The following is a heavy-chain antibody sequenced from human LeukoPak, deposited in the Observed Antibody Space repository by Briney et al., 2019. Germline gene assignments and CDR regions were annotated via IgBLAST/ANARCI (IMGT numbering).Heavy chain of an antibody. J-gene: IGHJ4*02. V-gene: IGHV3-23*01. D-gene: IGHD6-13*01. Sequence: GGSLRLSCAASGFTFSSYAMTWVSQAPGKGLEWVSVISGGGTSTYYADSVKGRLTISRDNYTHTMYQQTNSLPTAHPAVYYCAKDETAGAAAGFDDWGQGTLVTVSS. CDR3: AKDETAGAAAGFDD. CDR1: GFTFSSYA. CDR2: ISGGGTST.